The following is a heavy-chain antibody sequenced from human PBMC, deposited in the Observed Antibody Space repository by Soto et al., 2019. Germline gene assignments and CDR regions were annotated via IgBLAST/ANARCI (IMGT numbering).Heavy chain of an antibody. CDR2: MYYSGST. Sequence: SETLSLTCTVSGGSISSTSYYWGWIRQPPGKGLEWIGSMYYSGSTNYNPSLKSRLTISLDRSKRQFSMALSSVTAADTAVYYCARSVATPGTNIDFWGQRTPVTVSS. V-gene: IGHV4-39*07. D-gene: IGHD6-13*01. CDR3: ARSVATPGTNIDF. J-gene: IGHJ4*02. CDR1: GGSISSTSYY.